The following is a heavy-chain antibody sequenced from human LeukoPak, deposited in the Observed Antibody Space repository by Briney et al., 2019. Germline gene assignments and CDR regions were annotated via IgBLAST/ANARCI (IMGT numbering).Heavy chain of an antibody. CDR1: GYIFTSYR. V-gene: IGHV5-51*01. Sequence: GESLQISCQGSGYIFTSYRIGWVRQLPGKGLEWMGIIYPGDSDTRYSPSFQGQVTISADKSISTAYLQWSSLKASDTAMYYCARLQGSSENWFDPWGQGTLVTVSS. J-gene: IGHJ5*02. CDR2: IYPGDSDT. D-gene: IGHD6-19*01. CDR3: ARLQGSSENWFDP.